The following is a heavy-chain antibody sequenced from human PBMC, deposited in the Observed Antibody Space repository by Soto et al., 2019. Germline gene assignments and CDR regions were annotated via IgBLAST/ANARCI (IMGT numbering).Heavy chain of an antibody. D-gene: IGHD1-7*01. V-gene: IGHV3-30*18. Sequence: QVQLVESGGGVVQPGKYLRISCAASGFTFNTYGMHWVRQAPGKGPEWVAVISNDGSNKYYADSVKGRFTISRDNSQNTLYLQMNSLTAEDTAVYYCANWNYPPAYWGQGTLVTVSS. J-gene: IGHJ4*02. CDR2: ISNDGSNK. CDR3: ANWNYPPAY. CDR1: GFTFNTYG.